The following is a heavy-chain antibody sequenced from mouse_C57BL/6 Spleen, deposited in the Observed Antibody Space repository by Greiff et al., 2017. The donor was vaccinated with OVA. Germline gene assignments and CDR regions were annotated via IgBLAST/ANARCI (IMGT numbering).Heavy chain of an antibody. D-gene: IGHD1-1*01. V-gene: IGHV1-4*01. CDR3: AREGYYGSSYGAY. CDR1: GYTFTSYT. Sequence: QVHVKQSGAELARPGASVKMSCKASGYTFTSYTMHWVKQRPGQGLEWIGYINPSSGYTKYNQKFKDKATLTADKSSSTAYMQLSSLTSEDSAVYYCAREGYYGSSYGAYWGQGTLVTVSA. CDR2: INPSSGYT. J-gene: IGHJ3*01.